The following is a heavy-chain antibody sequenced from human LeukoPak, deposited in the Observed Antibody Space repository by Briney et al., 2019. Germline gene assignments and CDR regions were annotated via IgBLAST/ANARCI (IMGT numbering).Heavy chain of an antibody. CDR2: IIGSSGST. Sequence: GGSLRLSCAASGFRFSNYAMNWVRQAPGKGLEWVSLIIGSSGSTFYADSVKGRFTISRDISKNTLYLQMNSLRGEDTAVYYCAKGGYDYVEIGYFDYWGQGSLVTVSS. CDR1: GFRFSNYA. V-gene: IGHV3-23*01. D-gene: IGHD5-12*01. CDR3: AKGGYDYVEIGYFDY. J-gene: IGHJ4*02.